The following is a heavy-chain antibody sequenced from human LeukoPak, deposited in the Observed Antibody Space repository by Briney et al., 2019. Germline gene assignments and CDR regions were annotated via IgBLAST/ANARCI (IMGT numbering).Heavy chain of an antibody. CDR3: ATEGGSGSIDY. J-gene: IGHJ4*02. Sequence: GGSLRLSCAVSGFTFSRSSMNWVRQAPGKGLEWVSYISSGSSAIYYAGSVKGRFTISRDNAKNSLYLQMNSVRAEDTAVYYCATEGGSGSIDYWGQGTLVTVSS. D-gene: IGHD3-10*01. CDR2: ISSGSSAI. V-gene: IGHV3-48*04. CDR1: GFTFSRSS.